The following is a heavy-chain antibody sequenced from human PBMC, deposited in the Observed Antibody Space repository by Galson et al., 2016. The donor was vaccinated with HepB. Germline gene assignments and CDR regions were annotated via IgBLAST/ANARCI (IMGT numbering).Heavy chain of an antibody. J-gene: IGHJ4*02. CDR3: VKGTVAGIDY. D-gene: IGHD6-19*01. Sequence: SETLSLTCAVSGFSISTGYYWGWIRQPPGKGLYWIGHIYHNGNTYYNTSLRSRVILSVDTPKNLFSLNLSSVTAADTAVYYCVKGTVAGIDYWGQGTLVTVSS. CDR1: GFSISTGYY. V-gene: IGHV4-38-2*01. CDR2: IYHNGNT.